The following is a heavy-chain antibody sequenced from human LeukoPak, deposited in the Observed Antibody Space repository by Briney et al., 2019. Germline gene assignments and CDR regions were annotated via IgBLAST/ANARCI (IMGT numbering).Heavy chain of an antibody. CDR2: INTNTGNP. CDR1: RHTFTSYA. J-gene: IGHJ3*02. V-gene: IGHV7-4-1*02. D-gene: IGHD5-12*01. Sequence: ASVKVSCKASRHTFTSYAMNWVRQAPGQGLEWMGWINTNTGNPTYAQGFTGRFVFSLDTSVSTAYLQISSLKAEDTAVYYCARGYSGYDSAFDIWGQGTMVTVSS. CDR3: ARGYSGYDSAFDI.